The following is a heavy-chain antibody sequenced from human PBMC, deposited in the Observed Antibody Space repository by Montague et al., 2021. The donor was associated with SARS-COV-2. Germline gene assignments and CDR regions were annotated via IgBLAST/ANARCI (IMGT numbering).Heavy chain of an antibody. V-gene: IGHV6-1*01. CDR3: ARATEWRGYYYYYYMDV. D-gene: IGHD1-14*01. CDR1: GDSVSSNSAA. Sequence: CAISGDSVSSNSAAWNWIRHSPSLGLEWLGRTYYRSRWFNDYAVSIRSRITINPDTSKNQFSLQLNSVTPEDTAVYYCARATEWRGYYYYYYMDVWGKGTTVTVSS. J-gene: IGHJ6*03. CDR2: TYYRSRWFN.